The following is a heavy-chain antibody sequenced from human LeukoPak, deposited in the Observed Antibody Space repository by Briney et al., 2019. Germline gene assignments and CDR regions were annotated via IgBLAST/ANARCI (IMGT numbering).Heavy chain of an antibody. J-gene: IGHJ4*02. D-gene: IGHD2-8*01. Sequence: GSLRLSCACSGFTFSSYAMSWVRQAPGKGLEWVSAISDTGATTYDADSVKGRFTISRDNSRSTLYLQMNSLRAEDTALYYCAKDTSIGRYCTNGVCSPFDYWGQGTLVTVSS. CDR3: AKDTSIGRYCTNGVCSPFDY. V-gene: IGHV3-23*01. CDR1: GFTFSSYA. CDR2: ISDTGATT.